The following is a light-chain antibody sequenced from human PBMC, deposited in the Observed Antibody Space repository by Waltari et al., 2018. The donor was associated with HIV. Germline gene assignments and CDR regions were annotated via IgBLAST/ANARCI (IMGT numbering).Light chain of an antibody. J-gene: IGLJ1*01. CDR2: QAK. V-gene: IGLV3-1*01. CDR1: NMGAKY. CDR3: QGRDSTTGV. Sequence: SFELTQPPSLSVSPGQTANISCSGANMGAKYVSWYQQKSGQSPVEVIFQAKRRPSGISERFAGCTSGNTATLTISGTQAIDEADYYCQGRDSTTGVFGTGTKLTVL.